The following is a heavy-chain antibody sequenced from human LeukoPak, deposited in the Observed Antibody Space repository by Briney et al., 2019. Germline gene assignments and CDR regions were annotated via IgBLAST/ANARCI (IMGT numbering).Heavy chain of an antibody. V-gene: IGHV3-20*04. CDR2: ISWNGGST. CDR3: ARDPYYDILTGSADYFDY. J-gene: IGHJ4*02. CDR1: GFTFDDYD. D-gene: IGHD3-9*01. Sequence: GGSLRLSCAASGFTFDDYDMSWVRQAPGKGLEWVSGISWNGGSTGYADSVKGRFTISRDNAKNSLYLQMNSLRAEDTAVYCCARDPYYDILTGSADYFDYWGQGTLVTVSS.